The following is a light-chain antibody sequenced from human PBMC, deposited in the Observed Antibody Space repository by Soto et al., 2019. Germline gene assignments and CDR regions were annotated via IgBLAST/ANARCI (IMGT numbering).Light chain of an antibody. V-gene: IGKV3-20*01. Sequence: EIVLTQSPGTLSLSPGERATLSCRASQSVTSSYLAWYQQKPGQAPRLLIYGASSRATGIPDRFSGSGSGTDFTLTISRLEPEDCAVYYCQHYGSSPRFGQGTKVDI. CDR1: QSVTSSY. CDR3: QHYGSSPR. CDR2: GAS. J-gene: IGKJ1*01.